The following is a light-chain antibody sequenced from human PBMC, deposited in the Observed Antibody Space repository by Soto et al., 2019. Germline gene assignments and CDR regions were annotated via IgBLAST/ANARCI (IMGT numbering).Light chain of an antibody. Sequence: DIQMTQSPSSLSASVGDRVTITCRASQSVSNYLNWYQQKPGKAPTLLIHAASTLQSGVPSRISGSGPGTDFTLTISSLQPEDFATYCCQHYGGMWTFGQGTKVDIK. V-gene: IGKV1-39*01. CDR1: QSVSNY. CDR3: QHYGGMWT. CDR2: AAS. J-gene: IGKJ1*01.